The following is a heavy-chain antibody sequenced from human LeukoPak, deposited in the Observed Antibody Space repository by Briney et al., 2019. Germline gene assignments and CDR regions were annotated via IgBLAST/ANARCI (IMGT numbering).Heavy chain of an antibody. CDR3: AREVTVAGNYYYYYMDV. D-gene: IGHD6-19*01. V-gene: IGHV1-2*02. J-gene: IGHJ6*03. CDR1: GYTFTGYY. Sequence: EASVKVSCKASGYTFTGYYMHWVRQAPGQGLEWMGWINPNSGGTNYAQKFQGRVTITADKSTSTAYMELSSLRSEDTAVYYCAREVTVAGNYYYYYMDVWGKGTTVTVS. CDR2: INPNSGGT.